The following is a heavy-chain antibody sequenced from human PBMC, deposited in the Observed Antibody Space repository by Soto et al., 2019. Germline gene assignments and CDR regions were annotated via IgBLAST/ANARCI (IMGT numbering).Heavy chain of an antibody. CDR1: GFTFSSYS. D-gene: IGHD4-17*01. CDR3: ARGVHGDYALDY. J-gene: IGHJ4*02. CDR2: ISSSSSYI. V-gene: IGHV3-21*01. Sequence: EVQLVESGGGLVKPGGSLRLSCAASGFTFSSYSMNWVRQAPGKGLEWVSSISSSSSYIYYADSVKGRFTISRDNAKKSLYLQMNSLRAEDTAVYYCARGVHGDYALDYWGQGTLVTVSS.